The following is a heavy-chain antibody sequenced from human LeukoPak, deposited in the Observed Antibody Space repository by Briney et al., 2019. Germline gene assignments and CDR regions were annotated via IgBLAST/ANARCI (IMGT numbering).Heavy chain of an antibody. Sequence: PSETLSLTCTVSGGSISSGGYYWSWIRQPPGKGLEWIGYIYHSGSTYYNPSLKSRVTISVDTSKNQFSLKLSSVTAADTAVYYCATQGLYGDYEEGLAFDIWGQGTMVTVSS. V-gene: IGHV4-30-2*01. CDR2: IYHSGST. D-gene: IGHD4-17*01. J-gene: IGHJ3*02. CDR3: ATQGLYGDYEEGLAFDI. CDR1: GGSISSGGYY.